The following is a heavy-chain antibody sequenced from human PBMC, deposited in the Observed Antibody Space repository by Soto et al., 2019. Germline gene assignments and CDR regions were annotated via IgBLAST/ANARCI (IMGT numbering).Heavy chain of an antibody. J-gene: IGHJ3*02. D-gene: IGHD2-15*01. V-gene: IGHV4-59*11. CDR1: GVSIGSHF. CDR2: IYHTVNT. CDR3: ARLQYTVVTALDI. Sequence: QVQLQESGPRLVKPSETLSLTCSVSGVSIGSHFWSWIRQAPGKGPELVGYIYHTVNTNYNPALKSRVTISMDTSENQLSLQLSSVIAADTAVYYCARLQYTVVTALDIWGQGTMVTVSS.